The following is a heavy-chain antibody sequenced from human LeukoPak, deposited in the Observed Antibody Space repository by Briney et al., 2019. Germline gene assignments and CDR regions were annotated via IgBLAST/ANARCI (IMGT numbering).Heavy chain of an antibody. CDR3: ARGGGIAAAGTTPDAFDI. V-gene: IGHV1-46*01. CDR2: INPSGGST. D-gene: IGHD6-13*01. CDR1: GYTFTSYY. Sequence: ASVKVSCKASGYTFTSYYVHWVRQAPGQGLEWMGIINPSGGSTSYAQKFQGRVTMTRDTSTSTVYMELSSLRSEDTAVYYCARGGGIAAAGTTPDAFDIWGQGTMVTVSS. J-gene: IGHJ3*02.